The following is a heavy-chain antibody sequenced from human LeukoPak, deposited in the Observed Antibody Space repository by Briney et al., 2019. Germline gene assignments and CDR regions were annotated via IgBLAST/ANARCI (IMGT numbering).Heavy chain of an antibody. D-gene: IGHD3-9*01. CDR1: GFTFDDYG. CDR2: INWNGGST. CDR3: ARDQGYDILTGTSYYMDV. Sequence: GGSLRLSCASSGFTFDDYGMSWVRQAPGKGLEWVSGINWNGGSTGYADSVKGRFTISRDNAKNSLYLQMNSLRAEDTALYYCARDQGYDILTGTSYYMDVWGKGTTVTVSS. V-gene: IGHV3-20*04. J-gene: IGHJ6*03.